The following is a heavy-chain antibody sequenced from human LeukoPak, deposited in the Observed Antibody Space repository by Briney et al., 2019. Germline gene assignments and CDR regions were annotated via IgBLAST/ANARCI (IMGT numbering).Heavy chain of an antibody. V-gene: IGHV4-59*12. J-gene: IGHJ5*02. D-gene: IGHD4-17*01. CDR1: GGSISSYY. CDR3: ARRGGHGDYNWFDP. Sequence: SETLSLTCTVSGGSISSYYWSWIRQPPGKGLEWIGYIYYSGSTNYNPSLKSRVTISVDTSKNQFSLRLTSVTAADTALYYCARRGGHGDYNWFDPWGQGTLVIVSS. CDR2: IYYSGST.